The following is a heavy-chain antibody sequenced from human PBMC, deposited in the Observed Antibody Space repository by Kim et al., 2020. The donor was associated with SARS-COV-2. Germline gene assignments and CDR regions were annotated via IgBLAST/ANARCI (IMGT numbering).Heavy chain of an antibody. CDR3: ASHDYSTYGEFDY. D-gene: IGHD4-4*01. J-gene: IGHJ4*02. Sequence: SETLSLTCAVYGGSFSGYYWSWIRQPPGKGLEWIGEINHSGSTNYNPSLKSRVTISVDTSKNQFSLKLSSVTAADTAVYYCASHDYSTYGEFDYWGQGTLVTVSS. V-gene: IGHV4-34*01. CDR2: INHSGST. CDR1: GGSFSGYY.